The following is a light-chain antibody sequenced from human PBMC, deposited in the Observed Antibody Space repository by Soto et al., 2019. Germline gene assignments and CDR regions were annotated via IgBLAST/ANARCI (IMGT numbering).Light chain of an antibody. CDR3: QQSYSTPFS. Sequence: DIPMTQSPSSLSASVGDRVTITCRASQTISRYLSWYQQKPGKAPKLLIHAASTLQSGVPSRFSGGGSGTDFKLTISSLQPEDFATYYCQQSYSTPFSFGPGTKVDLK. V-gene: IGKV1-39*01. CDR2: AAS. CDR1: QTISRY. J-gene: IGKJ3*01.